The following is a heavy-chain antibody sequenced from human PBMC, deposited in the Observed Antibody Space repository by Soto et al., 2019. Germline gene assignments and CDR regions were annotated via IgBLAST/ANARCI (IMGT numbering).Heavy chain of an antibody. Sequence: GGSLRLSCAASGFTFSSYDMNLVRQAPGKGLECVSYISSSGSTIYYADSVKGRFTISRDNAKNSLYLQMNSLRAEDTAVYYCARGSHYDFWSGYYPTPFDPWGQGTLVTVSS. D-gene: IGHD3-3*01. V-gene: IGHV3-48*03. J-gene: IGHJ5*02. CDR1: GFTFSSYD. CDR3: ARGSHYDFWSGYYPTPFDP. CDR2: ISSSGSTI.